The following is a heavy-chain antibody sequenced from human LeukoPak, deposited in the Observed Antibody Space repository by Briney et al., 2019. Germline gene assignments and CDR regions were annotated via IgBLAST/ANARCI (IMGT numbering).Heavy chain of an antibody. V-gene: IGHV4-59*01. J-gene: IGHJ3*02. CDR3: ASLTTAEAFDI. D-gene: IGHD3-22*01. CDR1: GGSFSGYY. Sequence: PSETLSLTCAVYGGSFSGYYWSWIRQPPGKGLEWIGYIYYSGSTNYNPSLKSRVTISVDTSKNQFSLKLSSVTAADTAVYYCASLTTAEAFDIWGQGTMVTVSS. CDR2: IYYSGST.